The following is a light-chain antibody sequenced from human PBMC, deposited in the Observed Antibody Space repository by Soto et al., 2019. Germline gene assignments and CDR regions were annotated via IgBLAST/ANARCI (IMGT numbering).Light chain of an antibody. CDR2: GNI. CDR1: SSNIGAGYD. CDR3: QSYDSTLSARYV. V-gene: IGLV1-40*01. J-gene: IGLJ1*01. Sequence: SVLTQPRSVSWSPGQRVTISCTGSSSNIGAGYDVHWYQQRPGTAPKLLIFGNINRPSGVPDRFSGSKSGTSASLAITGLQAEDEGDYYCQSYDSTLSARYVFGTGTKVTVL.